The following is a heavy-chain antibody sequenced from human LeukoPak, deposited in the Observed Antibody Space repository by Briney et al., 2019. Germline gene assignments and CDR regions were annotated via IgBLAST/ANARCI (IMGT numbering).Heavy chain of an antibody. J-gene: IGHJ4*02. D-gene: IGHD2-15*01. CDR3: AKQLGYCSDGSCYFPY. CDR2: ISNNGGYT. Sequence: GESLKISCKGSGYSFTSYWISWVRQAPGKGLEWVSAISNNGGYTYYADSVQGRFTISRDNSKSTLCLQMNSLRAEDTAVYYCAKQLGYCSDGSCYFPYWGQGTLVTVSS. V-gene: IGHV3-23*01. CDR1: GYSFTSYW.